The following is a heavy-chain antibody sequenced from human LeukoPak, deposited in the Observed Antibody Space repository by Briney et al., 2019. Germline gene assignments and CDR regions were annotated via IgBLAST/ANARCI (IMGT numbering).Heavy chain of an antibody. CDR1: GFTFSSYE. CDR2: ISSSGSTI. CDR3: AKDGRLLRYLDWPYEGLYYFDY. V-gene: IGHV3-48*03. D-gene: IGHD3-9*01. Sequence: GGSLSLSCAASGFTFSSYEMNWVRQAPGKGLEWVSYISSSGSTIYYADSVKGRFTISRDNAKNSLYLQMNSLRAEDTAVYYCAKDGRLLRYLDWPYEGLYYFDYWGQGTLVTVSS. J-gene: IGHJ4*02.